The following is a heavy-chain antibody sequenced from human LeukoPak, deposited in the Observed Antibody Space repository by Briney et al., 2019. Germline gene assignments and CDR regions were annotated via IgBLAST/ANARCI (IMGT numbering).Heavy chain of an antibody. CDR2: IYHSGST. CDR1: GYSISSGYY. V-gene: IGHV4-38-2*01. J-gene: IGHJ6*03. CDR3: ASSSIAARRYYYYYMDV. Sequence: PSETLSLTCAVSGYSISSGYYWGWIRQPPGKGLEWIGSIYHSGSTYYNPSLKSRVTISVDTSKNQFSLKLSSVTAADTAVYYCASSSIAARRYYYYYMDVWGKGTTVTVSS. D-gene: IGHD6-6*01.